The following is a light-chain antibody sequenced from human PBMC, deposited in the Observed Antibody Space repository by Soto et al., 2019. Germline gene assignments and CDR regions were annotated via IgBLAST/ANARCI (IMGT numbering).Light chain of an antibody. CDR2: GAS. J-gene: IGKJ2*01. CDR1: QSVSSAY. Sequence: EIVLTQSPGTLYLSPGERATLSCRASQSVSSAYLAWYQQIPGQAPRLLIYGASSRATGIPDRFSGSGSGTDFTRTISGLEPEDFAVYYCQQSGSSFYTFGQGTKLEIK. CDR3: QQSGSSFYT. V-gene: IGKV3-20*01.